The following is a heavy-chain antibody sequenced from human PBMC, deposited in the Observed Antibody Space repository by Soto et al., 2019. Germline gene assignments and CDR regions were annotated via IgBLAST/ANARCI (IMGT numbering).Heavy chain of an antibody. CDR3: TSSYSTSSPPDY. Sequence: LXLTCKVSGDSVRNYYWNWIRQPPGRGLEWIGYVYHSGSTNYNTSLKSRVSMSVDVSMSHFSLTLHSVTAADTAVYFCTSSYSTSSPPDYWGQGTLVTVSS. CDR1: GDSVRNYY. D-gene: IGHD6-6*01. V-gene: IGHV4-59*02. CDR2: VYHSGST. J-gene: IGHJ4*02.